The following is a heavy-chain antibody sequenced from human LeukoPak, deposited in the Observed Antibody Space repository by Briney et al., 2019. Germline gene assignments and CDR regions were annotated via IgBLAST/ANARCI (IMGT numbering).Heavy chain of an antibody. CDR1: GGSISSSSYY. Sequence: PSETLSLTCTVSGGSISSSSYYWGWIRQPPGKGLEWIGYIYDSGSTNYNPSLKSRVTISVDTSKNQFSLKLSSVTAADTAVYYCAIAYYDILTGYDYWGQGTLVTVSS. D-gene: IGHD3-9*01. J-gene: IGHJ4*02. V-gene: IGHV4-61*05. CDR3: AIAYYDILTGYDY. CDR2: IYDSGST.